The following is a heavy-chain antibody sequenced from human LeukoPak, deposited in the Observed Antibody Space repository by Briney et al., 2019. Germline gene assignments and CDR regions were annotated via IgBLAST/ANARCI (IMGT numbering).Heavy chain of an antibody. CDR1: GFTFSSYS. D-gene: IGHD2-2*02. J-gene: IGHJ4*02. CDR3: ARVGCSSTSCYIHLDY. CDR2: ISSSSSYI. Sequence: GGSLRLSCAASGFTFSSYSMNWVRQAPGKGLEWVSSISSSSSYIYYADSVKGRFTISRDNAKNSLYLQMNSLRAEDTAVYYCARVGCSSTSCYIHLDYWGQGTLVTVSS. V-gene: IGHV3-21*01.